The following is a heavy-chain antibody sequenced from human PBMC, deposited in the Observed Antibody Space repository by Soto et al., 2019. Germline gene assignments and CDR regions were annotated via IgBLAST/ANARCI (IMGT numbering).Heavy chain of an antibody. D-gene: IGHD3-10*01. Sequence: WRSLRLSCAASGFTLSSYAMHWVRQAPGKGMEWVAVLSSDGSDKYYADSVKGRFAISRDNSKSTLYVQLNRMRAEDTALYYCARDRQYGAGFIDVYGQGTTVTVSS. CDR2: LSSDGSDK. J-gene: IGHJ6*02. V-gene: IGHV3-30*09. CDR1: GFTLSSYA. CDR3: ARDRQYGAGFIDV.